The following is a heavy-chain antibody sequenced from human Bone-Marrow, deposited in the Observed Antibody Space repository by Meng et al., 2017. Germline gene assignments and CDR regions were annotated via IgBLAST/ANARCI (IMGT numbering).Heavy chain of an antibody. CDR3: AKDAVSGSSDYFDY. D-gene: IGHD1-26*01. V-gene: IGHV3-23*01. CDR1: GFTFSGYA. CDR2: ISGGGLGT. Sequence: GGSLRLSCAVSGFTFSGYAMSWVRQAPGKGLELVSLISGGGLGTYYADSVKGRFTISRDNSKNTLFLEMNSLRAEDTAVYYCAKDAVSGSSDYFDYWGPGTLVTVSS. J-gene: IGHJ4*02.